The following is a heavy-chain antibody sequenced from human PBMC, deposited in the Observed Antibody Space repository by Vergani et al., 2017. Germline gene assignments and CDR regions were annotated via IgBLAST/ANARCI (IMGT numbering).Heavy chain of an antibody. Sequence: QVQLQESGPGLVKPSQTLSLTCTVSGGSISSGDYYWSWIRQPPGKGLEWIGYIYYSGTTYYNPSLKSRVTISVDTSKNQFSLKLSSVTAADTAVYYCARLRRDDSSGYYYYYGMDGWGQGTTLTVSS. V-gene: IGHV4-30-4*01. CDR3: ARLRRDDSSGYYYYYGMDG. CDR2: IYYSGTT. D-gene: IGHD3-22*01. CDR1: GGSISSGDYY. J-gene: IGHJ6*02.